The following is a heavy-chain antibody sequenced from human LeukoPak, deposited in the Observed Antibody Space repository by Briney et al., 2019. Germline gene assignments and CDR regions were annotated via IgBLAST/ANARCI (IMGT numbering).Heavy chain of an antibody. V-gene: IGHV1-8*01. J-gene: IGHJ5*02. D-gene: IGHD3-3*01. CDR3: ARDSKKIFGVGTPANWFDP. Sequence: ASVKVSCKASGYTFTSYDINWVRQATGQGLEWMGWMNPNSGNTGYAQKFQGRVTMTRNTSISTAYMELSSLRAEDTAVYYCARDSKKIFGVGTPANWFDPWGQGTLVTVSS. CDR2: MNPNSGNT. CDR1: GYTFTSYD.